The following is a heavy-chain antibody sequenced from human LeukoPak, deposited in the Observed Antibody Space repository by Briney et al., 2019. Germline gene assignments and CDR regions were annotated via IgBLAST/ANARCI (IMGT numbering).Heavy chain of an antibody. CDR1: GFTFSTYW. D-gene: IGHD3-22*01. CDR3: ARDYYDSSASATFDY. CDR2: IASDTTYM. V-gene: IGHV3-21*06. J-gene: IGHJ4*02. Sequence: PGGSLRLSCVASGFTFSTYWMSWVRQAPGKGLEWVSSIASDTTYMKYADSVKGRFTVSRGNAKNSVFLEMKSLRADDTAIYFCARDYYDSSASATFDYWGRGTLVTVSS.